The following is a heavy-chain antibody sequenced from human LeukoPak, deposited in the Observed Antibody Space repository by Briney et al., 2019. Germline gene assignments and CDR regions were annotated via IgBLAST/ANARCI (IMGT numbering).Heavy chain of an antibody. D-gene: IGHD3-22*01. V-gene: IGHV4-38-2*02. Sequence: SETLSLTCPLSVWSLSHHYYWAWIRQPPGKGVEWSGSVFHSENTYYYPSLKSTVTISVYTPKNQFSLQPTSVTAAPQAVYYCVRGYGDYYESSGYLSWGQGTLVTVSS. CDR1: VWSLSHHYY. CDR3: VRGYGDYYESSGYLS. J-gene: IGHJ5*02. CDR2: VFHSENT.